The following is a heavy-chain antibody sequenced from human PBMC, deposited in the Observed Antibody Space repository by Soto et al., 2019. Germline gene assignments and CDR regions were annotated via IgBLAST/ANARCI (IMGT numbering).Heavy chain of an antibody. D-gene: IGHD3-22*01. CDR1: GGSISSSSYY. CDR3: AREPYYYDSSGRNWFDP. CDR2: IYYSGST. V-gene: IGHV4-39*02. Sequence: QLQLQESGPGLVKPSETLSLTCTVSGGSISSSSYYWGWIRQPPGKGLEWIGSIYYSGSTYYNPSLKSRVTISVDTAKNKFSRKLSAVTAADTAVYYCAREPYYYDSSGRNWFDPWGQGTLVTVSS. J-gene: IGHJ5*02.